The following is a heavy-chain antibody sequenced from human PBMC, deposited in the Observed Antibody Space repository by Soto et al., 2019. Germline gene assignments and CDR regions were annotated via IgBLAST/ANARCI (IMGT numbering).Heavy chain of an antibody. CDR1: GFTVXSNY. D-gene: IGHD6-13*01. CDR3: ASTLYSSSSYY. Sequence: EVQLVESGGGLIQPGXXXXLSCAXSGFTVXSNYMSWXXQAXGKGLEWVSVIYSGGSTYYADSVKGRFTISRDNSKNTLYLQMNSLRAEDTAVYYCASTLYSSSSYYWGQGTLVTVSS. V-gene: IGHV3-53*01. CDR2: IYSGGST. J-gene: IGHJ4*02.